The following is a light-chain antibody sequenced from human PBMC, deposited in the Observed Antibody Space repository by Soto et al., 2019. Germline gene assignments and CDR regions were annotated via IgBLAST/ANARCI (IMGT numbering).Light chain of an antibody. V-gene: IGKV1-5*03. Sequence: DIQMTQSPSTLSASVGDRVTITCRASQTISIWLAWYQQKPGKAPNLLIYKASSLESGVPSRFSGSGSGAEFTLTISGLQPDDFAIYYCQQYASYPLTFGGGTKVEIK. J-gene: IGKJ4*01. CDR1: QTISIW. CDR3: QQYASYPLT. CDR2: KAS.